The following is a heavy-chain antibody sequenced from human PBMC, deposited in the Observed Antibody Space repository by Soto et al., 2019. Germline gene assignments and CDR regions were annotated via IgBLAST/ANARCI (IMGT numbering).Heavy chain of an antibody. V-gene: IGHV4-4*02. Sequence: QVHLQESGPGLVKPSGTLSLTCAVSGDSITGSNWWSWVRQGPGKGLEWIGEIYHSGATTYNRSLKIRATISVDPSNNHFSLKLTSVTAADTAVYFCARDLGTGTDYWGRGTLVTVAS. CDR3: ARDLGTGTDY. CDR1: GDSITGSNW. J-gene: IGHJ4*02. CDR2: IYHSGAT. D-gene: IGHD1-1*01.